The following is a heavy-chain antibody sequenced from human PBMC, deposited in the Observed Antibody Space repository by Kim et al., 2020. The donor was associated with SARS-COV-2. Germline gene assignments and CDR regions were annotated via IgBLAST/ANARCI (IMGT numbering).Heavy chain of an antibody. J-gene: IGHJ6*02. CDR3: ARDGSWFYGYYYGWDV. V-gene: IGHV4-34*01. Sequence: PSRKSRVTLSVDTSKDQFSLNLSSVTAADTAVYYCARDGSWFYGYYYGWDVWGQGTAVTVSS. D-gene: IGHD3-10*01.